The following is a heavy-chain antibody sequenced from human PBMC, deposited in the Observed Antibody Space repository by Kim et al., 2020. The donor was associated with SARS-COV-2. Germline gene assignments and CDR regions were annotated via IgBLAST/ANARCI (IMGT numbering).Heavy chain of an antibody. CDR1: GFTFSDYY. Sequence: GGSLRLSCAASGFTFSDYYMSWIRQAPGKGLEWVSYISSSSSYTNYADSVKGRFTISRDNAKNSLYLQMNSLRAEDTAVYYCARVKGGSYYFGGFRGFDYWGQGTLVTVSS. V-gene: IGHV3-11*06. J-gene: IGHJ4*02. D-gene: IGHD1-26*01. CDR2: ISSSSSYT. CDR3: ARVKGGSYYFGGFRGFDY.